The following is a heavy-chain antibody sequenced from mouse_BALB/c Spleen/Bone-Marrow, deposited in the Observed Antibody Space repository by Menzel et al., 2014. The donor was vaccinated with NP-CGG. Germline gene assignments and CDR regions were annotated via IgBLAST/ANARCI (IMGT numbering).Heavy chain of an antibody. CDR2: IDPENGDT. Sequence: EVKLMESGAELVRSGASVRLSCTGSGFNIKDSYIHWVKQRPGQGLECIGWIDPENGDTEYAPKFQGKATMTADTSSNTAYLQLSILTSEDAAVCYCTPYGNYRWEYWGQGSSVTVSS. J-gene: IGHJ4*01. D-gene: IGHD2-10*02. CDR1: GFNIKDSY. V-gene: IGHV14-4*02. CDR3: TPYGNYRWEY.